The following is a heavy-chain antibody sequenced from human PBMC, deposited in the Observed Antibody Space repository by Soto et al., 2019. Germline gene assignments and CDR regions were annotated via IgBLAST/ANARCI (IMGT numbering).Heavy chain of an antibody. V-gene: IGHV3-9*01. D-gene: IGHD6-13*01. Sequence: GGSLRLSCAAYGFTFDDYAMHWVRKAPGKGLEWVSGISWNSASIGYADSVKGRFTISRDNAKNSLYLQMNSLRAEDSALYYFAKPHLGQQLFSYYFDYWGQGTLVTVSS. CDR1: GFTFDDYA. CDR2: ISWNSASI. J-gene: IGHJ4*02. CDR3: AKPHLGQQLFSYYFDY.